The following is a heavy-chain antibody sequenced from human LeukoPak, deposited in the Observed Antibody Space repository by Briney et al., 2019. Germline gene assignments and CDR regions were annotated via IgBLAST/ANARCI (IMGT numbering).Heavy chain of an antibody. V-gene: IGHV3-53*01. Sequence: GGSLRLSCAASGFTVSSNYMSWVRQAPGKGLEWVSVIYSGGSTYYADSVKGRFTISRGNSKNTLYLQMNSLRAEDTAVYYCAKDAQNYGSGSTADYWGQGTLVTVSS. CDR3: AKDAQNYGSGSTADY. D-gene: IGHD3-10*01. CDR2: IYSGGST. J-gene: IGHJ4*02. CDR1: GFTVSSNY.